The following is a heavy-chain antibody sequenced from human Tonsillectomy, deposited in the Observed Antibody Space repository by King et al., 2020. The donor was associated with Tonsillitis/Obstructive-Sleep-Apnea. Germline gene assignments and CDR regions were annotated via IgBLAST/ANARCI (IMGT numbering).Heavy chain of an antibody. CDR2: INAGNGNT. D-gene: IGHD6-13*01. V-gene: IGHV1-3*01. J-gene: IGHJ4*02. Sequence: VQLVQSGAEVKKPGASVKVSCKASGYTFTSYAMHWVRQAPGQRLEWMGWINAGNGNTKYSQKFQGRDTITSDTSASTAYMELSSLRSEDTAVYYCARDRSNSWSIDFWGQGTLVTVSS. CDR3: ARDRSNSWSIDF. CDR1: GYTFTSYA.